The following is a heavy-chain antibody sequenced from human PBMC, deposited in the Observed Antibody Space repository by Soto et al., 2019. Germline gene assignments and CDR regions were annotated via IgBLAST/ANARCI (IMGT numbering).Heavy chain of an antibody. Sequence: QVQLVQSGAEVKKPGASVKISCKASGYTFTRYTMNWVRQAPGQRLKWKGWINPDKGNTKSSQKFQDRVIITRDTSASTAYMDLSSLRSEDTGVYYCARGIATGQLDPWGQGTLVTVSS. CDR3: ARGIATGQLDP. D-gene: IGHD2-15*01. CDR2: INPDKGNT. V-gene: IGHV1-3*01. J-gene: IGHJ5*02. CDR1: GYTFTRYT.